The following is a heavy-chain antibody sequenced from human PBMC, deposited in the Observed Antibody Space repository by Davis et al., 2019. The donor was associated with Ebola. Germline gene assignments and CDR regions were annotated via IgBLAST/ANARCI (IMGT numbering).Heavy chain of an antibody. Sequence: PAGSLSLSCAASAFTFSPYGMHWVRHAPGKGLEWVAVISYDGSTKYYADSVKGRFTISRDNSKNTLYLQMNSLRAEDQAVYYCAKDGAWGSYRYKDSYFDYWGQGTLVTVSS. J-gene: IGHJ4*02. D-gene: IGHD3-16*02. CDR3: AKDGAWGSYRYKDSYFDY. CDR1: AFTFSPYG. V-gene: IGHV3-30*18. CDR2: ISYDGSTK.